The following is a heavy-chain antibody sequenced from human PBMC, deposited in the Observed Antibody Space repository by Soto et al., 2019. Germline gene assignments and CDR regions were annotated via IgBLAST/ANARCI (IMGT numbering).Heavy chain of an antibody. J-gene: IGHJ4*02. Sequence: PSETLSLTCTVSGGSISSSSYYWGWIRQPPGKGLEWIGSIYYSGSTYYNPSRKSRVTISVDTSKNQFSLKLSSVTAADTAVYYCARRSEGTHIVATDGGFDYWGQGTLVTVSS. D-gene: IGHD5-12*01. CDR3: ARRSEGTHIVATDGGFDY. V-gene: IGHV4-39*01. CDR2: IYYSGST. CDR1: GGSISSSSYY.